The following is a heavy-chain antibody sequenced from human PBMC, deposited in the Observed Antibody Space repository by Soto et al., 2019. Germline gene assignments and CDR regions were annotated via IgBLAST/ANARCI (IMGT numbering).Heavy chain of an antibody. CDR1: DCSISSGRYY. V-gene: IGHV4-31*03. CDR3: AREGLMQTYYYGMDV. J-gene: IGHJ6*02. CDR2: IYYSGST. Sequence: SETLSLTCTVSDCSISSGRYYWSWIRQHPGKGLEWIGYIYYSGSTYYNPSLKSRVTISVDTSKNQFSLKLSSVTAADTAVYYCAREGLMQTYYYGMDVWGQGTTVTVS.